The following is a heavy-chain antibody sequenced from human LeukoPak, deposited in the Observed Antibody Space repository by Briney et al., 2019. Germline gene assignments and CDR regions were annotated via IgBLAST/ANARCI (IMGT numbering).Heavy chain of an antibody. Sequence: PGGSLRLSCAASGFTFSSYWMHWVRQVPGKGLVWVSRIATDGSGTTYADYVKGRFTISRDNAENTLYLQMNSLRAEDTAVYYCARDKYGGNSNAFDIWGQGTLVTASS. D-gene: IGHD4-23*01. V-gene: IGHV3-74*01. CDR2: IATDGSGT. J-gene: IGHJ3*02. CDR3: ARDKYGGNSNAFDI. CDR1: GFTFSSYW.